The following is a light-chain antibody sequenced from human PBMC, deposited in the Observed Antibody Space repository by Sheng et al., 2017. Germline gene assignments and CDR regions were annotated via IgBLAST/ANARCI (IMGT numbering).Light chain of an antibody. CDR1: QSVSSNY. CDR2: GAS. J-gene: IGKJ4*01. Sequence: EIVLTQSPGTLSLSPGERATLSCRASQSVSSNYLAWYQQKFGQAPRLLIYGASSRATGIPDRFSGSGSGTDFTLTISRLESEDFAVYYCQQYGGSPLTFGGGTRVEIK. CDR3: QQYGGSPLT. V-gene: IGKV3-20*01.